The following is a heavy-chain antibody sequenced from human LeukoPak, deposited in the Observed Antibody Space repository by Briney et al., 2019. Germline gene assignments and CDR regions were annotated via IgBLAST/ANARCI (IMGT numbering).Heavy chain of an antibody. CDR3: ATTPGSY. CDR1: GGSISSSSYY. V-gene: IGHV4-61*05. J-gene: IGHJ4*02. Sequence: PSETLSLTCTVSGGSISSSSYYWSWIRQPPGKGLEWIGYIYYSGSTNYNPSLKSRVTISVDTSKNQFSLKLSSVTAADTAVYYCATTPGSYWGQGTLVTVSS. CDR2: IYYSGST. D-gene: IGHD2-15*01.